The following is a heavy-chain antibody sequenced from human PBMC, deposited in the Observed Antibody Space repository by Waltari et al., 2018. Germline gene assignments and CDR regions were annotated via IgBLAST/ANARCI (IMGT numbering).Heavy chain of an antibody. D-gene: IGHD2-21*01. CDR2: INPTDGAT. CDR3: ARDNTHWSFAKY. V-gene: IGHV1-46*01. J-gene: IGHJ4*02. Sequence: QVQLVQSGAEVKQPGASVKVSCKTSGYTFTNSHMHWVRQAPGQGPEWMGLINPTDGATINAQTLQGRVTMTRDTSTSTVYMDLSSLRSADTAVYYCARDNTHWSFAKYWGQGTLVTVSS. CDR1: GYTFTNSH.